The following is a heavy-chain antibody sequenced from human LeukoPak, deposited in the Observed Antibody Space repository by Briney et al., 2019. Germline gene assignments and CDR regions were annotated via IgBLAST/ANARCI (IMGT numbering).Heavy chain of an antibody. J-gene: IGHJ4*02. D-gene: IGHD4-17*01. CDR3: ARHPPDNYGDYDAGDY. CDR1: GGSFSGYY. V-gene: IGHV4-34*01. CDR2: INHSGST. Sequence: SETLSLTCAVYGGSFSGYYWSWIRQPPGKGLEWIGEINHSGSTNYNPSLKSRVTISVDTSKNQFSLKLSSVTAADTAVYYCARHPPDNYGDYDAGDYWGQGTLVTVSS.